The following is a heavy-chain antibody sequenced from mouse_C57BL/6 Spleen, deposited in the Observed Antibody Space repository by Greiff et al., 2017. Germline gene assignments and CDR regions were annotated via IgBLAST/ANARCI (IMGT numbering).Heavy chain of an antibody. D-gene: IGHD1-3*01. J-gene: IGHJ4*01. CDR1: GYSITSGYY. CDR3: AREGVKFAMDY. V-gene: IGHV3-6*01. CDR2: ISYDGSN. Sequence: VQLQQSGPGLVKPSQSLSLTCSVTGYSITSGYYWNWIRQFPGNKLEWMGYISYDGSNNYNPSLKNRISITRDTSKNQFFLKLNSVTTEDTATYYCAREGVKFAMDYWGQGTSVTVSS.